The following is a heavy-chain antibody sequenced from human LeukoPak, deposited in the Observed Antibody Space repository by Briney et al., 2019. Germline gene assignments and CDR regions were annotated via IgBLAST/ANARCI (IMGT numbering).Heavy chain of an antibody. V-gene: IGHV1-18*01. CDR1: GYTFTSYG. D-gene: IGHD5/OR15-5a*01. CDR3: ASIYADPPFDY. Sequence: ASVKVSCKASGYTFTSYGISWVRQAPGQGLEWMGWISAYNGNTNYAQKLQGRVTMTTDTSTSTAYMELSRLRSDDTAVYYCASIYADPPFDYWGQGTLVTVSS. J-gene: IGHJ4*02. CDR2: ISAYNGNT.